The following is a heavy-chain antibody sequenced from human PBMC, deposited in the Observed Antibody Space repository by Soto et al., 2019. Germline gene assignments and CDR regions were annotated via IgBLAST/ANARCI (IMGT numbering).Heavy chain of an antibody. J-gene: IGHJ4*02. CDR3: TTHLRPYRSGGSCYSQVAY. D-gene: IGHD2-15*01. Sequence: GGSLRLSCAASGFTFSNAWMSWVRQAPGKGLEWVGRIKSKTDGGTTDYAAPVKGRFTISRDDSKNTLYLQMNSLKTEDTAVYYCTTHLRPYRSGGSCYSQVAYWGQGTLVTVSS. CDR2: IKSKTDGGTT. V-gene: IGHV3-15*01. CDR1: GFTFSNAW.